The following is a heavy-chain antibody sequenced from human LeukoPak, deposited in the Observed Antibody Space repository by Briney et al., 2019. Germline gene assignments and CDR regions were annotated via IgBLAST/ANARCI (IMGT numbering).Heavy chain of an antibody. CDR1: GFTFSNAW. Sequence: GGSLRLSCAASGFTFSNAWMTWVRQAPGKGLEWVGRIKSKTGGGTTDYAAPVNGRFTISRDDSENTLYLQMNSLQTEDTAVYYCTTIALYYDSSGYYYWGQGTLVTVSS. J-gene: IGHJ4*02. CDR3: TTIALYYDSSGYYY. V-gene: IGHV3-15*01. CDR2: IKSKTGGGTT. D-gene: IGHD3-22*01.